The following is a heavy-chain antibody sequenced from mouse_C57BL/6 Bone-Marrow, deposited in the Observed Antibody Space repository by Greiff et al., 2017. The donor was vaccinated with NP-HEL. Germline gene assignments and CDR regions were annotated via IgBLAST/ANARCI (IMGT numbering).Heavy chain of an antibody. Sequence: EVQLQQSGAELVRPGASVKLSCTASGFNIKDDYMHWVKQRPEQGLEWIGWIDPENGDTEYASKFQGTATITADTSSNTAYLQLSSLTSEDTAVYYCTTRFTTVVATDYWGQGTTLTVSS. J-gene: IGHJ2*01. D-gene: IGHD1-1*01. V-gene: IGHV14-4*01. CDR1: GFNIKDDY. CDR3: TTRFTTVVATDY. CDR2: IDPENGDT.